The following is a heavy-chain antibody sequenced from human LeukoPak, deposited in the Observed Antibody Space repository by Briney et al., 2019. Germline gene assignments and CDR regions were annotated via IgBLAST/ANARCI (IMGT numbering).Heavy chain of an antibody. CDR2: IYYSGST. V-gene: IGHV4-61*08. CDR3: ARGIESYGDYGY. D-gene: IGHD4-17*01. CDR1: GGSISSGDYY. Sequence: PSETLSLTCTVSGGSISSGDYYWSWIRQPPGKGLEWIGYIYYSGSTNYNPSLKSRVTISIDTSKNQFSLKLSSLTAADTAIYYCARGIESYGDYGYWGQGILVTVSS. J-gene: IGHJ4*02.